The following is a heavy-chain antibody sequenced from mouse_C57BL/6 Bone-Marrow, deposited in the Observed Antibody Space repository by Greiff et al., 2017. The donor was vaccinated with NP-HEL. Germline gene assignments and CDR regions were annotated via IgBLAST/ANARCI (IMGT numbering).Heavy chain of an antibody. CDR1: GYAFSSYW. CDR2: IYPGDGDT. D-gene: IGHD3-3*01. CDR3: AGQGFDY. V-gene: IGHV1-80*01. Sequence: QVQLQQSGAELVKPGASVKISCKASGYAFSSYWMNWVKHRPGKGLEWIGQIYPGDGDTNYNVKFKGKATLTADKSSSTAYMQLSSLTSEDSAVYFCAGQGFDYWGQGTTLTVSS. J-gene: IGHJ2*01.